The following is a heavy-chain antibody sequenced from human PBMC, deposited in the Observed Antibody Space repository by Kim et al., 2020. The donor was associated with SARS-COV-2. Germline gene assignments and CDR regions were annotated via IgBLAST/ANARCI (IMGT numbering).Heavy chain of an antibody. CDR2: NT. J-gene: IGHJ4*02. Sequence: NTEYAQKFQGRVTMTRNTSITTAYMELSSLGSDDTAVYYCARILVGATDYWGQGTLVTVSS. V-gene: IGHV1-8*01. CDR3: ARILVGATDY. D-gene: IGHD1-26*01.